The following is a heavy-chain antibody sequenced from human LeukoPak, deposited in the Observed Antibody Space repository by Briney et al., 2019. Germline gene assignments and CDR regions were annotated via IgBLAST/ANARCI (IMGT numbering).Heavy chain of an antibody. D-gene: IGHD3/OR15-3a*01. J-gene: IGHJ4*02. CDR3: AKDSDGPRD. V-gene: IGHV3-23*01. Sequence: GGSLRLSCAASGLTFSSYAMTWVRQAPGKGLDWVSLISGSGGSTYYADSVKGRFTISRDNSKNTLYLQMNSLRAEDTAVYYCAKDSDGPRDWSQGTLVTVSS. CDR1: GLTFSSYA. CDR2: ISGSGGST.